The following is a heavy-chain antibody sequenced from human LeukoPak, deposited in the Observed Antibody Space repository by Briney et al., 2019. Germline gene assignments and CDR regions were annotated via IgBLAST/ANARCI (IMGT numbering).Heavy chain of an antibody. D-gene: IGHD3-22*01. V-gene: IGHV1-46*01. J-gene: IGHJ3*02. CDR2: INPSGGST. CDR3: ASTSFLGLEVITDALDI. CDR1: GYTFTSYY. Sequence: ASVKVSCKASGYTFTSYYMHWVRQAPGQGLEWMGIINPSGGSTSYAQKFQGRVTMTRDTSTSTVYMELSSLRSEDTAVYYCASTSFLGLEVITDALDIWGQGTMVTVSS.